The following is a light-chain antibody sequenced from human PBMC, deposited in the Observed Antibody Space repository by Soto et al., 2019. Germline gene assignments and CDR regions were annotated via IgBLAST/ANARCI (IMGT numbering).Light chain of an antibody. Sequence: QSVLTQPPSVSAAPGQKVTISCSGSGSNIGENYVSWYQQLPGTAPKHLIYYTNKRPSGIPDRFSGSNSGTSATLGITGLQTGDEADYYCATWDSSLGGFVFGSGTKLTVL. CDR1: GSNIGENY. J-gene: IGLJ1*01. V-gene: IGLV1-51*01. CDR3: ATWDSSLGGFV. CDR2: YTN.